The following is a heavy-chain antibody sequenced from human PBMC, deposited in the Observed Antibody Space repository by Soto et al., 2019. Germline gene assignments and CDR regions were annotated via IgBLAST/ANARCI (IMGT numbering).Heavy chain of an antibody. CDR3: AKFSAARYYYYYYGMDV. V-gene: IGHV3-23*01. Sequence: GGSLRLSCAASGFTFSSYAMSWVRQAPGKGLEWVSAISGSGGSTYYADSVKGRFTISRDNSKSTLYLQMNSLRAEDTAVYYCAKFSAARYYYYYYGMDVWGQGTTVNVSS. CDR2: ISGSGGST. D-gene: IGHD6-6*01. CDR1: GFTFSSYA. J-gene: IGHJ6*01.